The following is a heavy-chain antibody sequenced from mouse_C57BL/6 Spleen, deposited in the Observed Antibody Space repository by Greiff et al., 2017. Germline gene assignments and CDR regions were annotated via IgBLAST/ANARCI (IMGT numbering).Heavy chain of an antibody. V-gene: IGHV1-64*01. CDR2: IHPNSGST. Sequence: QVQLQQPGAELVKPGASVKLSCKASGYTFTSYWMHWVKQRPGQGLEWIGMIHPNSGSTNYNEKFKSKATLTVDKSSSTAYMQLSSLTSEDSAVYYCAREVGDSYYFDYWGQGTTLTVSS. CDR3: AREVGDSYYFDY. J-gene: IGHJ2*01. CDR1: GYTFTSYW.